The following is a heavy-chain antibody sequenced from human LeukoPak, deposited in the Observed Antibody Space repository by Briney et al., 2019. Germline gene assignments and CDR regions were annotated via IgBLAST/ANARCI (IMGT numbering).Heavy chain of an antibody. V-gene: IGHV1-18*01. CDR2: ISAYNGNT. Sequence: ASVKVSCKASGYTFTSYGISWVRQAPGQGLEWMGWISAYNGNTNYAQKLQGRVTVTTDTSTSTAYMELRSLRSDDTAVYYCARGRCSSTSCYRYYYMDVWGKGTTVTVSS. CDR3: ARGRCSSTSCYRYYYMDV. CDR1: GYTFTSYG. J-gene: IGHJ6*03. D-gene: IGHD2-2*01.